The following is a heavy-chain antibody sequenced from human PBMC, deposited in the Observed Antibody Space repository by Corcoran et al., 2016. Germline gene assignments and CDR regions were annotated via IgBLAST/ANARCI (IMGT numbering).Heavy chain of an antibody. V-gene: IGHV3-53*01. CDR3: ARGNNYFVAFDI. J-gene: IGHJ3*02. D-gene: IGHD4-4*01. CDR1: GFTVSNYY. Sequence: EVQLVESGGGLIQPGGSLRLSCAASGFTVSNYYMSWVRQAPGKGLEWVSVIFSGGNTYYADSVKGRFTISRDISKNTLYLQMNSLRAEDTALYYCARGNNYFVAFDIWGQGTMITVSS. CDR2: IFSGGNT.